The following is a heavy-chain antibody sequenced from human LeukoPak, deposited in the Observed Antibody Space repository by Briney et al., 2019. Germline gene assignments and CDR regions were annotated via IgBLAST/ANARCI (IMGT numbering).Heavy chain of an antibody. V-gene: IGHV3-30*04. Sequence: PGGSLRLSCAASGFTFSSYAMHWVRLAPGKGLEWVAVISYDGSNKYYADSVKGRFTISRDNPKNTLCAQMNSLRAEDTAVYYCARDPNITPDYWGQGTLVTVSS. CDR1: GFTFSSYA. J-gene: IGHJ4*02. D-gene: IGHD2/OR15-2a*01. CDR3: ARDPNITPDY. CDR2: ISYDGSNK.